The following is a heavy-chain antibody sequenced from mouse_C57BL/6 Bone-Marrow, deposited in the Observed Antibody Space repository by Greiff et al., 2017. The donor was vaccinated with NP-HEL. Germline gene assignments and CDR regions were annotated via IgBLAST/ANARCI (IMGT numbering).Heavy chain of an antibody. Sequence: EVKVMESGGDLVKPGGSLKLSCAASGFTFSSYGMSWVRQTPDKRLEWVATISSGGSYTYYPDSVKGRFTISRDNAKNTLYLQMSSLKSEDTAMYYCASPYDYDVAWFAYWGQGTLVTVSA. CDR3: ASPYDYDVAWFAY. D-gene: IGHD2-4*01. V-gene: IGHV5-6*01. CDR2: ISSGGSYT. CDR1: GFTFSSYG. J-gene: IGHJ3*01.